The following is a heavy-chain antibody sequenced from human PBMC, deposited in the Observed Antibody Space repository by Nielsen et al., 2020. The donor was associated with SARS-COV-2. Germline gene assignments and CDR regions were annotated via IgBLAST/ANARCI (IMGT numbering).Heavy chain of an antibody. CDR2: TNTDGSST. CDR1: GFTFSSYW. J-gene: IGHJ4*02. Sequence: GGSLRLSCAASGFTFSSYWMYWVRQAPGKGLVWVSRTNTDGSSTNYADSVKGRFTISRDNSKNTLYLQMNSLRAEDTAVYYCARRDSHSTTWYFDSWGQGTLVTVSS. CDR3: ARRDSHSTTWYFDS. D-gene: IGHD6-13*01. V-gene: IGHV3-74*01.